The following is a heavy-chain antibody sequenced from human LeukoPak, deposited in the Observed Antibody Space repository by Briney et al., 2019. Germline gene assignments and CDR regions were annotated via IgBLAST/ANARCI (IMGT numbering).Heavy chain of an antibody. CDR1: GGSIRSYY. CDR3: ARDFRGAGYSYYYDMDV. Sequence: SETLSLTCTVSGGSIRSYYWSWIRQPPGKGLEWIGYIYYSGSTNYNPSLKSRVTISVDTSKNQFSLQLSSVTAADTAVYYCARDFRGAGYSYYYDMDVWGKGTTVTVSS. D-gene: IGHD4-17*01. V-gene: IGHV4-59*01. J-gene: IGHJ6*03. CDR2: IYYSGST.